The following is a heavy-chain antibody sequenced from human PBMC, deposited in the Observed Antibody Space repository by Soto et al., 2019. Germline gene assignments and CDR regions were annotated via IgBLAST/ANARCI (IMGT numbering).Heavy chain of an antibody. D-gene: IGHD3-10*01. CDR3: ARLVYDTRLNYMYFDF. CDR1: GVSISSGNW. V-gene: IGHV4-4*01. CDR2: IFHDGTA. J-gene: IGHJ4*02. Sequence: PXETLSLTCAVSGVSISSGNWWTCVRQSPQRGLEYIGEIFHDGTANYYPSFERRVAISVDTSKNQFSLKLTSVTAADTAIYFCARLVYDTRLNYMYFDFWGQGTLVTVSS.